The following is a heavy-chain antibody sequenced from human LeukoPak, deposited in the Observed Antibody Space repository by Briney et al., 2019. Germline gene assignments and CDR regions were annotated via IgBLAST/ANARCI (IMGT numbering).Heavy chain of an antibody. J-gene: IGHJ2*01. Sequence: GGSLRLSCAASRFTFSTYSMNWVRQAPGKGLEWVSFISTSSSYIYYADSVKGRFTISRENAKNSLYLQVDSLRAGDTAVYYCARAGYSSTWYSRYFDLWGRGTLVTVSS. CDR1: RFTFSTYS. D-gene: IGHD6-13*01. CDR2: ISTSSSYI. V-gene: IGHV3-21*01. CDR3: ARAGYSSTWYSRYFDL.